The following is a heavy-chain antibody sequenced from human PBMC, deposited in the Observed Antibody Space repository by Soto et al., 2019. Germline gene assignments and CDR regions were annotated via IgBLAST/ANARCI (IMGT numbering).Heavy chain of an antibody. D-gene: IGHD3-9*01. CDR2: INPNSGGT. Sequence: ASVKVSCKASGYTFTGYYMHWVRQAPGQGLEWMGWINPNSGGTNYAQKFQGWVTMTRDTSISTAYMELSRLRSDDTAVYYCARDGSYYDILTGYTGKYYYYMDVWDKGTTVTVSS. J-gene: IGHJ6*03. CDR3: ARDGSYYDILTGYTGKYYYYMDV. CDR1: GYTFTGYY. V-gene: IGHV1-2*04.